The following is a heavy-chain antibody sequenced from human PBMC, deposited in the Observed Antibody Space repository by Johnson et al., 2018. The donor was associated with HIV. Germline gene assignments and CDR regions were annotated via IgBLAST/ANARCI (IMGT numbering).Heavy chain of an antibody. CDR2: INSDGSST. CDR1: GFTFSSYW. CDR3: ARVGYHDAFDI. J-gene: IGHJ3*02. D-gene: IGHD3-16*02. V-gene: IGHV3-74*02. Sequence: VQLVESGGGLVQPGGSLRLSCAASGFTFSSYWMHWVRQAPGKGLVWVSRINSDGSSTSYADSVKGRFTISRDNAKNTLYLQMNSLRVDDTAIYYCARVGYHDAFDIWGQGTMVTVSS.